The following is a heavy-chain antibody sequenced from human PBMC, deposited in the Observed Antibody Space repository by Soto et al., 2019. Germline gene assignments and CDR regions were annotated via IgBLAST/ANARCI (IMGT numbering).Heavy chain of an antibody. D-gene: IGHD6-13*01. CDR3: ASTGRFQASSWSALDV. J-gene: IGHJ6*02. Sequence: QVQLVQSGAEVKKPGSSVKVSCKASGGTFSSYAISWVRQAPGQGLEWMGGIIPIFGTANYAQKFQGRVTMTAVESTSTAYMELSSLRSEDTAVYYCASTGRFQASSWSALDVWGQGTTVTVSS. V-gene: IGHV1-69*12. CDR2: IIPIFGTA. CDR1: GGTFSSYA.